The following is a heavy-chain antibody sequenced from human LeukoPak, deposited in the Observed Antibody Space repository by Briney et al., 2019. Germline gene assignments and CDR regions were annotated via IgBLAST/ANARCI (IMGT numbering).Heavy chain of an antibody. CDR2: ISSSSNYI. V-gene: IGHV3-21*01. D-gene: IGHD6-13*01. J-gene: IGHJ3*02. CDR1: GFTFSSYS. Sequence: GGSLRLSCAASGFTFSSYSMNWVRQAPGKGLEWVSSISSSSNYIYYADSVKGRFTISRDNAKNSLYLQMNSLRAEDTAVYYCARAIAAAYDAFDIWGQGTMVTVSS. CDR3: ARAIAAAYDAFDI.